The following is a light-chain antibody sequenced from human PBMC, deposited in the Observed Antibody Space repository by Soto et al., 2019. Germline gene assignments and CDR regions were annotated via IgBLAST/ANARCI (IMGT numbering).Light chain of an antibody. CDR1: QSVSSSH. CDR3: QQYGSSPYT. J-gene: IGKJ2*01. Sequence: EIVLTQSPGTLSLSPGERATLSCRASQSVSSSHLAWYQQKPGQAPRLLIYGASSMATGIPERFSGSGSGTDFTLTISRLEPEDFAVYYCQQYGSSPYTFGQGTKLELK. V-gene: IGKV3-20*01. CDR2: GAS.